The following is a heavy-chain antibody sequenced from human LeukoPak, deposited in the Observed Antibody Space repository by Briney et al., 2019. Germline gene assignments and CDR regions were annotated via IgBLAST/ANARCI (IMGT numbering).Heavy chain of an antibody. V-gene: IGHV4-59*01. CDR1: GGPISSYH. D-gene: IGHD4-17*01. CDR2: IYYSGST. CDR3: ARDRYGDYFDY. J-gene: IGHJ4*02. Sequence: PSETLSLTCTVSGGPISSYHWSWIRQPPGKGLEWIGYIYYSGSTNYNPSLKSRVTISVDTSKNQFSLKLSSVTAADTAVYYCARDRYGDYFDYWGQGTLVTVSS.